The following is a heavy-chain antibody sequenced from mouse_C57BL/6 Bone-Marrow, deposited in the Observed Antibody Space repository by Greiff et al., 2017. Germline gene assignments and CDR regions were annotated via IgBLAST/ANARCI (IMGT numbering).Heavy chain of an antibody. J-gene: IGHJ3*01. Sequence: VQLKEPVAELVRPGASVKLSCTASGFNIKNTYMHWVKQRPEQGLEWIGRIAPANGNTKYAPKFQGKATITADTSSNTAYLQLSSLTSEDTAIYYCARSYYYGSRTWFAYWGQGTLVTVSA. CDR1: GFNIKNTY. CDR3: ARSYYYGSRTWFAY. V-gene: IGHV14-3*01. CDR2: IAPANGNT. D-gene: IGHD1-1*01.